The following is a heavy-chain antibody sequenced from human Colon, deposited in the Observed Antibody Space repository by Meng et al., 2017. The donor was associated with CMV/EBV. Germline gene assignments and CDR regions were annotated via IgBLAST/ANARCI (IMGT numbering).Heavy chain of an antibody. J-gene: IGHJ6*02. CDR1: GLTFSTYS. Sequence: SVKVSCKASGLTFSTYSISWVRQAPGQGLEWMGRVMPNLGTANYSEKFQGRVTISADTSTSTGYMVLSSLRSDDTAVYYCGRGINMGISYYYGMDVWGQGTTVTVSS. V-gene: IGHV1-69*08. CDR2: VMPNLGTA. D-gene: IGHD3-10*01. CDR3: GRGINMGISYYYGMDV.